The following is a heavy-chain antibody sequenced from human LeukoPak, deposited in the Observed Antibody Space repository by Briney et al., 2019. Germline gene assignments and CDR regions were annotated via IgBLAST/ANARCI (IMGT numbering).Heavy chain of an antibody. CDR3: ARGDIDY. D-gene: IGHD2-15*01. V-gene: IGHV1-46*01. CDR1: GYTFTTYY. CDR2: INPSGGST. J-gene: IGHJ4*02. Sequence: ASVKVSCKASGYTFTTYYMHWVRQAPGQGLEWMGVINPSGGSTSYAQRFQGRVTMTRDTSTSTIYMELSGLRSEDTALYYCARGDIDYWGQGTLVTVSS.